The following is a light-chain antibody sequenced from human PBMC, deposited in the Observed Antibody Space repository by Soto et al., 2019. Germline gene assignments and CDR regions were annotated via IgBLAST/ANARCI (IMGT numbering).Light chain of an antibody. Sequence: EIVMTQSPATLSVSPGERATLSCRASQSVSNNVAWYQQKPGQAPRLLIYGASTRATGVPARFSGSGSGTELTLTISSLKSEDFAVYYRQQYKNWPPCTFGQGTKVEIK. V-gene: IGKV3-15*01. CDR2: GAS. J-gene: IGKJ1*01. CDR3: QQYKNWPPCT. CDR1: QSVSNN.